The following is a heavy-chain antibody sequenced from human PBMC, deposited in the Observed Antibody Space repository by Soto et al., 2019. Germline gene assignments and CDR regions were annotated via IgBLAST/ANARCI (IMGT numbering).Heavy chain of an antibody. J-gene: IGHJ3*02. Sequence: LRLYRAAAGFTVSRNFMSWFRQAPGKGLAWVSLIYSAGSPSYADSVKGRFTISRDTSKNPLYLQMNSLRAEDTAVYYCAGVYGDFAFDAFDIWGQGTMVTVSS. D-gene: IGHD4-17*01. V-gene: IGHV3-53*01. CDR2: IYSAGSP. CDR3: AGVYGDFAFDAFDI. CDR1: GFTVSRNF.